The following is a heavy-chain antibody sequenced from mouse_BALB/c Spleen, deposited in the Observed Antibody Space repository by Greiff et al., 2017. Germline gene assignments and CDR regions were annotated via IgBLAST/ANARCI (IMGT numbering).Heavy chain of an antibody. CDR2: IYPGDGDT. CDR3: ATSGTWFAY. J-gene: IGHJ3*01. Sequence: VQLQQSGAELARPGASVKLSCKASGYTFTSYWMQWVKQRPGQGLEWIGAIYPGDGDTRYTQKFKGKATLTADKSSSTAYMQLSSLASEDSAVYYCATSGTWFAYWGQGTLVTVSA. V-gene: IGHV1-87*01. D-gene: IGHD4-1*01. CDR1: GYTFTSYW.